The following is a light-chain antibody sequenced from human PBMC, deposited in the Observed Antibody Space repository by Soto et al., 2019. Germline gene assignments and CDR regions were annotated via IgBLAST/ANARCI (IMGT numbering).Light chain of an antibody. CDR1: NIGSKS. CDR3: QVWDSSSDHVV. Sequence: SYELTQPPSVSVAPGKTARITCGGKNIGSKSVHWYQQKPGQAPVLVIYYDSDRPSGIPERFSVSNSGNTATMTISCVEAGDEADYYCQVWDSSSDHVVFGGGTKLTVL. V-gene: IGLV3-21*04. CDR2: YDS. J-gene: IGLJ2*01.